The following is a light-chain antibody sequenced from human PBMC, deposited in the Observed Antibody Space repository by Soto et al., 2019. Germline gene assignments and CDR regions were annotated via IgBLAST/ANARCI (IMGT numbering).Light chain of an antibody. CDR1: QSISGW. CDR3: QQYDNLPLT. Sequence: DIQMTQSPPTLSASVGDRVTITCRASQSISGWLAWYQQKPGKAPKLLIYDASNLEGGVPSRFSGTGSGTEITLTISSLQPEDFATYYCQQYDNLPLTFGGGTKVDIK. CDR2: DAS. J-gene: IGKJ4*01. V-gene: IGKV1-5*01.